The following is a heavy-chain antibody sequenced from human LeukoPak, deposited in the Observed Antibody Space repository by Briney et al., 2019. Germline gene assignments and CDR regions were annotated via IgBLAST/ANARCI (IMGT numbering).Heavy chain of an antibody. CDR2: ISSNGGST. D-gene: IGHD1-26*01. J-gene: IGHJ4*02. Sequence: PGGSLRLSCAASGFTFSSYAMHWVRQAPGKGLEYVSAISSNGGSTYYANSVKGRFTISRDNSKNTLYLQMGSLRAEDLAVYYCARVGLGSGFDYWGQGTLVTVSS. CDR1: GFTFSSYA. CDR3: ARVGLGSGFDY. V-gene: IGHV3-64*01.